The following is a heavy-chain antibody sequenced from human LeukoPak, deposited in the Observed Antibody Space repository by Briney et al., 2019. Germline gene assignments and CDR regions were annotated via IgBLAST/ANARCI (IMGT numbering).Heavy chain of an antibody. J-gene: IGHJ5*02. D-gene: IGHD4-23*01. V-gene: IGHV3-48*03. CDR1: GFTFSSYE. Sequence: GGSLRLSCAASGFTFSSYEMNWVRQAPGKGLEWVSYISSSGSTIYYADSVKGRFTISRDNAKNSLYLQMNSLRAEDTAVYYCAREMTTVVNRFDPWGQGTLVTVPS. CDR2: ISSSGSTI. CDR3: AREMTTVVNRFDP.